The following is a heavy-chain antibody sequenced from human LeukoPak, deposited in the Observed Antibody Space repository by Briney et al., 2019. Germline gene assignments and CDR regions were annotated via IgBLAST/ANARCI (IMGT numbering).Heavy chain of an antibody. CDR1: GFTFSSCS. D-gene: IGHD4-23*01. J-gene: IGHJ6*02. Sequence: PGGSLRLSCAASGFTFSSCSMNWVRQAPGKGLEWVSYISSSSSTIYYADSVKGRFTISRGNAKNSLCLQMNSPRAEDTAVYYCARRYGGTYYYYGMDVWGQGTTVTVSS. CDR2: ISSSSSTI. V-gene: IGHV3-48*04. CDR3: ARRYGGTYYYYGMDV.